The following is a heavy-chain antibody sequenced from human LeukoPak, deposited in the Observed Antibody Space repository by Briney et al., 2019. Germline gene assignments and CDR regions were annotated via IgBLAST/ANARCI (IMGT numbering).Heavy chain of an antibody. CDR1: GFTFSSNA. D-gene: IGHD3-16*02. CDR2: IYSGAST. Sequence: GRSLRLSCVASGFTFSSNAMHWVRQAPGKGLEWVSVIYSGASTYYADSVKGRFTISRDNSKNTLYLQMNSLRAEDTAVYYCARDWFTRLGELSPDRAFDYWGQGTLVTVSS. J-gene: IGHJ4*02. CDR3: ARDWFTRLGELSPDRAFDY. V-gene: IGHV3-66*01.